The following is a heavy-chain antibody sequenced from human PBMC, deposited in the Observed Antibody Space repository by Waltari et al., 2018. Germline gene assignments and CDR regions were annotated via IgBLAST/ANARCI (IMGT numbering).Heavy chain of an antibody. Sequence: QVQLVQSGAEVKKPGASVKVSCQASGYTFTSYAMHWVRQAPGQRLEWMGWLNVGNGNTKYSQKFQGRVTITRDTSASTAYMELSSLTSEDTAVYYCARDSWGFEYWGQGTLVTVSS. CDR1: GYTFTSYA. V-gene: IGHV1-3*01. D-gene: IGHD1-26*01. CDR3: ARDSWGFEY. CDR2: LNVGNGNT. J-gene: IGHJ4*02.